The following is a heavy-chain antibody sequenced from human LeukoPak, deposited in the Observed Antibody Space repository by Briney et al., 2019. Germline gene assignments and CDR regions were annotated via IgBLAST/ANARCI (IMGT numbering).Heavy chain of an antibody. D-gene: IGHD1-14*01. CDR1: GGSISSYY. J-gene: IGHJ4*02. CDR2: IYYSGST. CDR3: ARSVEPLAANTLAY. V-gene: IGHV4-59*01. Sequence: PSETLSLTCTVSGGSISSYYWSWIRQPPGKGLEWIGYIYYSGSTNYNPSLKSRVTISVDTSKNQFSLKLSSVTAADTAVYYCARSVEPLAANTLAYWGQGTLVTVSS.